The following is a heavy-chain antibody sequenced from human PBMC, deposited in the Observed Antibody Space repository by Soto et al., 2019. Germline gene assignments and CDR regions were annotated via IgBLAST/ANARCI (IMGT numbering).Heavy chain of an antibody. CDR1: GFTFTRYS. J-gene: IGHJ4*02. CDR3: ERESEDLTSNFDY. V-gene: IGHV3-21*06. Sequence: GGSLRLSCAASGFTFTRYSMNWVRQAPGKGLEWVSSISSTTNYIYYGDSMKGRFTISRDNAKNPLYLEMNSLRAEDTAVYYCERESEDLTSNFDYWGQGTLVTVS. CDR2: ISSTTNYI.